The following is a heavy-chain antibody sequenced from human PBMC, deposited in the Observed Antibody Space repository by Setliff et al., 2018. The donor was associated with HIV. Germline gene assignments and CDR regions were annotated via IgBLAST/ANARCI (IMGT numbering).Heavy chain of an antibody. Sequence: ASVKVSCKASGYTFIGDYMHWVRQAPGQGLEWMGWINPNSGGTNYARKFQGRVTMTRDTSISTAYMELNSLRSDDTAVYYCATAGGRSWFDPWGPGTLVTVSS. J-gene: IGHJ5*02. CDR2: INPNSGGT. V-gene: IGHV1-2*02. CDR3: ATAGGRSWFDP. CDR1: GYTFIGDY. D-gene: IGHD3-16*01.